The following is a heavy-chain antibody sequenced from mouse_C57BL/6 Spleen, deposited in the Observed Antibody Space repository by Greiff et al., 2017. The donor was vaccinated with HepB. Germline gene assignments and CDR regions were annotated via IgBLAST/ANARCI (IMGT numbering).Heavy chain of an antibody. Sequence: QVQLKQSGAELVRPGTSVKVSCKASGYAFTNYLIEWVKQRPGQGLEWIGVINPGSGGTNYNEKFKGKATLTADKSSSTAYMQLSSLTSEDSAVYFCAKLGLEAMDYWGQGTSVTVSS. CDR3: AKLGLEAMDY. V-gene: IGHV1-54*01. CDR2: INPGSGGT. D-gene: IGHD4-1*01. J-gene: IGHJ4*01. CDR1: GYAFTNYL.